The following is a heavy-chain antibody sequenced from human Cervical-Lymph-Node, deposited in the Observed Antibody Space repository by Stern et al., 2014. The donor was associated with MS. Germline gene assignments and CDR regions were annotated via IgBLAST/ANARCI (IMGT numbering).Heavy chain of an antibody. CDR3: ARGGLWGAYAPMDV. J-gene: IGHJ6*02. D-gene: IGHD3-16*01. CDR2: IWHDGSIK. CDR1: GFTFSSYG. V-gene: IGHV3-33*01. Sequence: VQLVESGGGVVQPGRSLRLSCAASGFTFSSYGMHWVRQAPGKGLEWVTVIWHDGSIKQYADSVMGRFPISKDNDRSTLHLQMNSLRAEDTAVYYCARGGLWGAYAPMDVWGQGTTVTVSS.